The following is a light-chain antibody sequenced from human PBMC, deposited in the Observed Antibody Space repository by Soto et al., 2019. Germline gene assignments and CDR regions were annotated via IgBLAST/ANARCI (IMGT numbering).Light chain of an antibody. CDR3: LLSYSGALVV. CDR2: DTT. V-gene: IGLV7-46*01. Sequence: QAVVTQEPSLTVSPGGTVTLTCASSTGAVTTGHYPFWFQQKPGQAPRTLIFDTTSQHSWTPARFSGSLLGGKAVLTLSDAQPEDEAEYYCLLSYSGALVVFGGGTKLTVL. J-gene: IGLJ2*01. CDR1: TGAVTTGHY.